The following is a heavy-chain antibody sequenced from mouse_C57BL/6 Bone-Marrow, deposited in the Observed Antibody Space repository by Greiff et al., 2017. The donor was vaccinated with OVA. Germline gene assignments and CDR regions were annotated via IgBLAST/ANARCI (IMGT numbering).Heavy chain of an antibody. CDR3: ARDPGYDGYYYAMDY. V-gene: IGHV5-4*01. J-gene: IGHJ4*01. Sequence: EVKVEESGGGLVKPGGSLKLSCAASGFTFSSYAMSWVRQTPEKRLEWVATISDGGSYTYYPDNVKGRFTISRDNAKNNLYLQMSHLKSEDTAMYYCARDPGYDGYYYAMDYWGQGTSVTVSS. D-gene: IGHD2-2*01. CDR2: ISDGGSYT. CDR1: GFTFSSYA.